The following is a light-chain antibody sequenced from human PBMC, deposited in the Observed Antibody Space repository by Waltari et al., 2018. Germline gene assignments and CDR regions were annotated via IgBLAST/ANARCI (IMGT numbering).Light chain of an antibody. Sequence: IQLTQSPSSLPASVGDRVTIPCRASQGINSYLAWYQQKPGKAPKLLIYKASSLETGVPSRFSGSGSGTEFTLTISSLQPEDFAVYYCQQRNSYPPTFGQGTKVEIK. J-gene: IGKJ1*01. V-gene: IGKV1-13*02. CDR3: QQRNSYPPT. CDR1: QGINSY. CDR2: KAS.